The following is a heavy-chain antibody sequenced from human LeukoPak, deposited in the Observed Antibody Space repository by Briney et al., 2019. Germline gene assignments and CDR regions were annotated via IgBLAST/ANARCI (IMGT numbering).Heavy chain of an antibody. CDR1: GFTFSSYA. CDR2: ISGSGGST. D-gene: IGHD2-15*01. J-gene: IGHJ4*02. V-gene: IGHV3-23*01. CDR3: ATDSQWSFDY. Sequence: PGGSLRLSCAASGFTFSSYAMSWIRQAPGKGLEWVSVISGSGGSTYYADSVKGRFTISRDNSKNTLYLQMISLRDEDTAVYYCATDSQWSFDYWGLGTLVTVSS.